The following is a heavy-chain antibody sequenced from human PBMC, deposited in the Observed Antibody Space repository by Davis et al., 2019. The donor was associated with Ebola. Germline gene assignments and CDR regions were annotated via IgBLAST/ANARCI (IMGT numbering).Heavy chain of an antibody. J-gene: IGHJ6*03. Sequence: PSETLSLTCAVYTGSFSGYYWSWIRQPPGKGLEWIGEINHSGSTNYNPSLKSRVTISVDTSKNQFSLKLSSVTAADTAVYYCASSGYCSSTSCYTNYYYYYMDVWGKGTTVTVSS. CDR1: TGSFSGYY. V-gene: IGHV4-34*01. CDR3: ASSGYCSSTSCYTNYYYYYMDV. CDR2: INHSGST. D-gene: IGHD2-2*02.